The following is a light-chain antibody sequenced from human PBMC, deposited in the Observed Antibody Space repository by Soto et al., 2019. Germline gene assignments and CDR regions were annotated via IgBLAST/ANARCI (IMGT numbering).Light chain of an antibody. CDR1: QSLIHSDGDTY. CDR2: KVS. J-gene: IGKJ1*01. CDR3: LQGTHWPWT. V-gene: IGKV2-30*02. Sequence: DVVMTQSPLSLPVTLGQPASISCRSSQSLIHSDGDTYLNWFQQRPGQSPRRLIYKVSDRDSGVPDRFSGSGSGTDFTVKISRGEAEDVGIYYCLQGTHWPWTFGQGTEVEIK.